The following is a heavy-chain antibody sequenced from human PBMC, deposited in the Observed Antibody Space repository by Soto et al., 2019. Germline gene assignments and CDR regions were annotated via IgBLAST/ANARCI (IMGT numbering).Heavy chain of an antibody. Sequence: GGSLRLSCAASGFTFSSYAMHWVRQAPGKGLEWVAVIPYDGSNKYYADSVKGRFTISRDNSKNTLYLQMNSLRAEDTAVYYCARAYSSSSHYYYYGMDVWGQGTTVTVSS. CDR1: GFTFSSYA. CDR2: IPYDGSNK. D-gene: IGHD6-6*01. J-gene: IGHJ6*02. CDR3: ARAYSSSSHYYYYGMDV. V-gene: IGHV3-30-3*01.